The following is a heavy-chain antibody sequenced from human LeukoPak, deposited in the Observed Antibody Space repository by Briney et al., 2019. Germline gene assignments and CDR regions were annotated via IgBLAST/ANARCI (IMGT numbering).Heavy chain of an antibody. Sequence: SETLSLTCTVSGGSISSYYWSWIRQPPGKGLEWIGYIYYSGSTYYNPSLKSRVTISVDTSKNQFSLKLSSVTAADTAVYYCAREIPRGIAAAGIDYWGQGTLVTVSS. CDR3: AREIPRGIAAAGIDY. CDR1: GGSISSYY. D-gene: IGHD6-13*01. V-gene: IGHV4-59*12. CDR2: IYYSGST. J-gene: IGHJ4*02.